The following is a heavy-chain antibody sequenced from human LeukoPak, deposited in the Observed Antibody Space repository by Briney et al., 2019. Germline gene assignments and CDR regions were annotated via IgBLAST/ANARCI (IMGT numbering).Heavy chain of an antibody. J-gene: IGHJ4*02. D-gene: IGHD6-6*01. Sequence: GGSLRLSCAASGFTFSSYGMHWVRQAPGKGLEWVAVISYDGSNKYYADSVKGRFTISRDNSKNTMFLQMNSLRDEDTAVYYCARVIEARHFDYWGQGTLVTVSS. CDR3: ARVIEARHFDY. CDR2: ISYDGSNK. CDR1: GFTFSSYG. V-gene: IGHV3-30*03.